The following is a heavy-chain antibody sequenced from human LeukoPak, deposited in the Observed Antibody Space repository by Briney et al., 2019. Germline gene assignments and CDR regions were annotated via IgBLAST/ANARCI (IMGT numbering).Heavy chain of an antibody. CDR1: GFTFSSYS. CDR3: ARGVLNYDSSGYPYCFDY. J-gene: IGHJ4*02. Sequence: GGSLRLSCAASGFTFSSYSMNWVRQAPGKGLEWVSSISSSSSYIYYADSVKGRFTISRDNAKNSLYLQMNSLRAEDTAVYYCARGVLNYDSSGYPYCFDYWGQGTLVTVSS. V-gene: IGHV3-21*01. CDR2: ISSSSSYI. D-gene: IGHD3-22*01.